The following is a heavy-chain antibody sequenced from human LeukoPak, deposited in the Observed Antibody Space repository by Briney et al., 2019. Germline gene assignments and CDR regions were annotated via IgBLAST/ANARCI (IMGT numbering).Heavy chain of an antibody. J-gene: IGHJ3*02. V-gene: IGHV4-4*07. D-gene: IGHD2-15*01. Sequence: SETLSLTCTVSGGSISSYYWSWIRQPAGKGLEWIGRIYTSGSTNYNPSLKSRVTMSVDTSKNQFSLKLSSVTAADTAVYYYARWRYCSADSCSGGDVCDIWGQGTMVSVSS. CDR1: GGSISSYY. CDR2: IYTSGST. CDR3: ARWRYCSADSCSGGDVCDI.